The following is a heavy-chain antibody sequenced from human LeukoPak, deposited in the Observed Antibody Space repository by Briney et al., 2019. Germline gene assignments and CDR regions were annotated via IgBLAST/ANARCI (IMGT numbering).Heavy chain of an antibody. CDR2: IYYSGST. V-gene: IGHV4-39*07. CDR1: GGSISSSSYY. CDR3: ARHHYYDSSGDTA. Sequence: PSETLSLTCTVSGGSISSSSYYWGWIRQPPGKGLEWIGSIYYSGSTYYNPSLKSRVTISVDTSKNQFSLKLSSVTAADTAVYYCARHHYYDSSGDTAWGQGTLVTVSS. J-gene: IGHJ5*02. D-gene: IGHD3-22*01.